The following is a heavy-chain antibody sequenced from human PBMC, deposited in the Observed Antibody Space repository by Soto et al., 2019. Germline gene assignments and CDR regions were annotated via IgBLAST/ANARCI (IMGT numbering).Heavy chain of an antibody. CDR2: IYHSGGT. V-gene: IGHV4-30-2*01. Sequence: PSETLSLTCAVSGDSISSGAYTWSWILQPPGKGLEWIGYIYHSGGTYYNPSLKSRVTISVDTSKNQFSLKVNSVTAADTAVYYCARADRAYNWFDPWGQGTLVTVSS. CDR1: GDSISSGAYT. CDR3: ARADRAYNWFDP. J-gene: IGHJ5*02.